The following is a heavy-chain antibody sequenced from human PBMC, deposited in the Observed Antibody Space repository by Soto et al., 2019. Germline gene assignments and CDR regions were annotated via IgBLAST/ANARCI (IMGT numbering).Heavy chain of an antibody. CDR1: GIDLENYG. J-gene: IGHJ4*02. V-gene: IGHV3-30*18. CDR2: ISSDGTTK. Sequence: QVQMVESGGGVVHPGRSLRLSCVASGIDLENYGIHWVGQAPGEGLEWVAVISSDGTTKSYIDSVRGRFTMSRDHYRSTVFLQMHSLRREDTAMYYCVKDGGGVRYNYNIRGDSWGQGTQVTVSS. CDR3: VKDGGGVRYNYNIRGDS. D-gene: IGHD5-18*01.